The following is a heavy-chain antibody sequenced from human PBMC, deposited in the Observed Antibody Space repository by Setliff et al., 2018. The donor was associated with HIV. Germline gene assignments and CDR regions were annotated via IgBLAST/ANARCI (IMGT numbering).Heavy chain of an antibody. D-gene: IGHD1-20*01. CDR2: IIPILGIP. CDR1: GYSFTSYD. CDR3: ARGRTTNNIKAEAFDI. J-gene: IGHJ3*02. Sequence: EASVKVSCKASGYSFTSYDINWVRQATGQRLEWMGGIIPILGIPNYAQKFQGRVTITADKSTTTVYMELSSLGSEDTAVYYCARGRTTNNIKAEAFDIWGQGTLVTVSS. V-gene: IGHV1-69*10.